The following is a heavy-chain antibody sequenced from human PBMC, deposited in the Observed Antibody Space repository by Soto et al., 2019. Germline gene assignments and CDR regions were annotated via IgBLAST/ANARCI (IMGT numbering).Heavy chain of an antibody. CDR1: GFTFSSYG. J-gene: IGHJ4*02. CDR2: IWYDGSNK. CDR3: ARDWSRELDY. Sequence: QVQLVESGGGVVQPGRSLRLSCAASGFTFSSYGMHWVRQAPGKGLEWVAVIWYDGSNKYYADSVKGRFTISRDNSKNTLDLQMNSLRAEDTAVYYCARDWSRELDYWGQGTLVTVSS. D-gene: IGHD3-3*01. V-gene: IGHV3-33*01.